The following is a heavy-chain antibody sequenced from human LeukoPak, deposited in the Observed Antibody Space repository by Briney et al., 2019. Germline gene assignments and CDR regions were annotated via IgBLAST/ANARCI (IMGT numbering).Heavy chain of an antibody. CDR3: ARGYVAGQHFDS. CDR1: GFTFSDYY. J-gene: IGHJ4*02. V-gene: IGHV3-11*04. Sequence: GGSLRLSCAASGFTFSDYYMSWIRQAPGKALEWVSYVSSGSSTIYYADSVKGRFTVSRDNGKRSLYLHMNSLRAEDTAVYYCARGYVAGQHFDSWGQGTLVTVSS. D-gene: IGHD6-19*01. CDR2: VSSGSSTI.